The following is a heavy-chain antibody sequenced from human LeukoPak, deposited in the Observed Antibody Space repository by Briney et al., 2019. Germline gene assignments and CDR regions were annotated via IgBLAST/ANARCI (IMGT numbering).Heavy chain of an antibody. J-gene: IGHJ4*02. Sequence: GGSLRLSCAASGFTFSSYAMHWVRQAPGKGMEWVAVIWYDGSNKYYADSVKGRFTISRDNSKNTVCLQMNSLISEDTAVYYCAKDHHTGGFESDYWGQGTLVTVSS. CDR2: IWYDGSNK. CDR3: AKDHHTGGFESDY. V-gene: IGHV3-33*06. D-gene: IGHD5-18*01. CDR1: GFTFSSYA.